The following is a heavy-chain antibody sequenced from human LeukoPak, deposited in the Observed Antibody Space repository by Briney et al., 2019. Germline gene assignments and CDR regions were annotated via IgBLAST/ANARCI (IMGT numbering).Heavy chain of an antibody. J-gene: IGHJ4*02. D-gene: IGHD2-2*01. Sequence: SETLSLTCTVPGGSISSGDYYWSWIRQPPGKGLEWIGYIYYSGSTYYNPSLKSRVTISVDTSKNQFSLKLSSVTAADTAVYYCARVHQLLSYYFDYWGQGTLVTVSS. CDR1: GGSISSGDYY. CDR3: ARVHQLLSYYFDY. V-gene: IGHV4-30-4*08. CDR2: IYYSGST.